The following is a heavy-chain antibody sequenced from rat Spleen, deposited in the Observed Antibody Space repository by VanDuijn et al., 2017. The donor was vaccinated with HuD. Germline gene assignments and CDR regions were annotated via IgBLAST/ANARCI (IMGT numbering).Heavy chain of an antibody. V-gene: IGHV2-15*01. J-gene: IGHJ3*01. Sequence: QVQLKESGPGLVQPSETLSLTCTVSGFSLTTYSVSWVRQSSGKGPEWLGRMWYDGDTAYNSVLKSRLSISRDTSKSQVFLKMNSLQTEDTAIYFCTSPFRWFAYWGQGTLVTVSS. CDR2: MWYDGDT. CDR3: TSPFRWFAY. CDR1: GFSLTTYS.